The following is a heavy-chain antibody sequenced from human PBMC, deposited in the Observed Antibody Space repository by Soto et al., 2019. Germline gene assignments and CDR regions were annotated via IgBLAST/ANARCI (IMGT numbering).Heavy chain of an antibody. CDR1: GFTFSSFW. D-gene: IGHD5-18*01. V-gene: IGHV3-7*03. J-gene: IGHJ4*02. Sequence: PGGSLRLSCAASGFTFSSFWMSWVRQAPGKGLEWVANINQDGREKYHVDSVKGRFTISRDNAKNSLYLQMNSLRAEDTAVYYCANIQPFDYWGQGTLVTVSS. CDR3: ANIQPFDY. CDR2: INQDGREK.